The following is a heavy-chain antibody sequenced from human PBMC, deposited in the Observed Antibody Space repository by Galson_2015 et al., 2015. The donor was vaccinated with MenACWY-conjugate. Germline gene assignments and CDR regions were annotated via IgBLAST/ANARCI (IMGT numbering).Heavy chain of an antibody. V-gene: IGHV3-48*02. CDR3: ARNKYGDYVFDY. CDR1: GFTLSSSA. D-gene: IGHD4-17*01. J-gene: IGHJ4*02. CDR2: ISSTTTI. Sequence: SLRLSCAASGFTLSSSAMNWVRQAPGKGLEWVSYISSTTTIYYADSVKGRFTISRDNAKNSLYLQMNSVTDEDTAVYYCARNKYGDYVFDYWGQGTLVTVSS.